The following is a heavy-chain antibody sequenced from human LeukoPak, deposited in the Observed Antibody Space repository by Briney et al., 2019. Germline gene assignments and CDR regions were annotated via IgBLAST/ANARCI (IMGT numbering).Heavy chain of an antibody. CDR3: ARRTVVPVASHYWYFDL. Sequence: ASVKVSCKVSGGTFTSYAISWVRQAPGQGLEWMGWIIPIFGTANYAQKFQGRVTITTDESISTAYMELSSLRSEDTAVYFCARRTVVPVASHYWYFDLWGRGTLVTASS. CDR1: GGTFTSYA. D-gene: IGHD2-2*01. J-gene: IGHJ2*01. CDR2: IIPIFGTA. V-gene: IGHV1-69*05.